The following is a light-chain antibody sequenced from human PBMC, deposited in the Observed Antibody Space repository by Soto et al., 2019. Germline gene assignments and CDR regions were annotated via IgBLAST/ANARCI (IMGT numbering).Light chain of an antibody. CDR3: SSYTSSSTYV. CDR1: SRDVGGYNY. J-gene: IGLJ1*01. CDR2: DVS. Sequence: QSVLTKPASVSGSPGQSITISCTGTSRDVGGYNYVSWYQPHPGKDPQLLIYDVSNRPSGVSNRFSGSKSGNTASLTISGLQAEGEADYYCSSYTSSSTYVFGTGTKVTVL. V-gene: IGLV2-14*01.